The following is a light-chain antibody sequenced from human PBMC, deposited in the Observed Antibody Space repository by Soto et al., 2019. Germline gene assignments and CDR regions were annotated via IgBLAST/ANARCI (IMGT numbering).Light chain of an antibody. CDR1: QSVSSSH. Sequence: EIVLTQSPGTLSLSPGERATLSCRTSQSVSSSHLVWYQQKPGQPPRLLIYGASSRATDISDRFSGSGSGTDFTLTISRLEPEDFSVYYCKPCCISLPTLGQLTNVDIK. V-gene: IGKV3-20*01. J-gene: IGKJ1*01. CDR2: GAS. CDR3: KPCCISLPT.